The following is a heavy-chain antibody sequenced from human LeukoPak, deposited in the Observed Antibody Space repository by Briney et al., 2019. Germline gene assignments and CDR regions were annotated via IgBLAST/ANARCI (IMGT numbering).Heavy chain of an antibody. D-gene: IGHD1-26*01. CDR1: GFTLSSYW. CDR3: ARGYSGSYDY. Sequence: GGSLRLSCAASGFTLSSYWMTWVRQTPGKGLEWVAYINRDGSEKYYVDSVKGRFTISRDNAKNSLCLQMNSLRVEDTAVYYCARGYSGSYDYWGQGTLATVSS. CDR2: INRDGSEK. J-gene: IGHJ4*02. V-gene: IGHV3-7*04.